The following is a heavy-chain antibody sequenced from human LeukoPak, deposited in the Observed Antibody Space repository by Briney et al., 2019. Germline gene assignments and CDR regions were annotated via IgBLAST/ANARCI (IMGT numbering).Heavy chain of an antibody. D-gene: IGHD3-10*01. CDR2: IVVGSGNT. J-gene: IGHJ3*02. Sequence: SVKVSCKASGFTFTSSAMQWVRQARGQRLEWIGWIVVGSGNTNYAQKFQERVTITRDMSTSTAYMELSSLRSEDTAVYYCAAGAMVRGVVHAFDIWGQGTMVTVSS. CDR1: GFTFTSSA. V-gene: IGHV1-58*02. CDR3: AAGAMVRGVVHAFDI.